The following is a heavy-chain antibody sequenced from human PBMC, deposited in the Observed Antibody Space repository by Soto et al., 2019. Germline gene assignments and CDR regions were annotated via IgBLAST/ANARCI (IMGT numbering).Heavy chain of an antibody. CDR3: ARGSSIAGLYYGMDV. D-gene: IGHD6-6*01. Sequence: TSETLCLTCAVSGGSISSSNWWSWVRQPPGKGLEWIGEIYHSGSTNYNPSLKSRVTISLDTSKNQFSLKLSSVTAADTAVYYCARGSSIAGLYYGMDVWGQGTTVTVSS. CDR1: GGSISSSNW. V-gene: IGHV4-4*02. CDR2: IYHSGST. J-gene: IGHJ6*02.